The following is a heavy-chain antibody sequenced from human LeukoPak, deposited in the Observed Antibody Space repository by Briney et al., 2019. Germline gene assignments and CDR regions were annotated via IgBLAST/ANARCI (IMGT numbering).Heavy chain of an antibody. CDR3: ARVSTGTTSVFDY. CDR1: GFTFSSYS. J-gene: IGHJ4*02. Sequence: GGSLRLSCAASGFTFSSYSMNWVRPAPGKGLEWVSSISSSSSYIYYADSVKGRFTISRDNAKNSLYLQMNSLRAEDTAVYYCARVSTGTTSVFDYWGQGTLVTVSS. CDR2: ISSSSSYI. D-gene: IGHD1-1*01. V-gene: IGHV3-21*01.